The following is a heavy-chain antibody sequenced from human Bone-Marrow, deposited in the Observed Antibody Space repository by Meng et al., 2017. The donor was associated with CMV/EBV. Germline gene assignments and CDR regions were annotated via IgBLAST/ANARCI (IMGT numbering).Heavy chain of an antibody. D-gene: IGHD2-15*01. V-gene: IGHV1-69*12. CDR2: IIPMFGTA. J-gene: IGHJ2*01. CDR3: ARDASAVDWYFDL. CDR1: GDTFSRYG. Sequence: VQVGESGAEGKTPGSSVKVLSKASGDTFSRYGVSWVRQAPGQGLEWMGGIIPMFGTANYAQSFQGRLTITADESRTTAYMELRSLRFDDTAVYYCARDASAVDWYFDLWGRGTLVTVSS.